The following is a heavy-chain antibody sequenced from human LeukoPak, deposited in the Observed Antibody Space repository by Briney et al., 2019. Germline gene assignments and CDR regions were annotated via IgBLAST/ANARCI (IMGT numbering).Heavy chain of an antibody. CDR2: ISYDGRNK. CDR3: AKDSRMGGATIPSHFEY. V-gene: IGHV3-30*18. D-gene: IGHD1-26*01. Sequence: GGSLRLSCAASGFTFSNYGMYWVRQAPGKGLEWVAVISYDGRNKYYAGSVKGRFTISRDNSKSTLYLQMDSLRAEDTAVYYCAKDSRMGGATIPSHFEYWGQGTLVTVSS. J-gene: IGHJ4*02. CDR1: GFTFSNYG.